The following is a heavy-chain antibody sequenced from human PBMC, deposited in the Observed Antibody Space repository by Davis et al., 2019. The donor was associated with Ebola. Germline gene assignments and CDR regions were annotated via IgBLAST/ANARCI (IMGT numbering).Heavy chain of an antibody. CDR3: GKGKLEELDS. CDR1: RYRFTSYY. D-gene: IGHD1/OR15-1a*01. J-gene: IGHJ4*02. V-gene: IGHV1-46*01. Sequence: ASVKVSCKASRYRFTSYYMHWARQAPGHGLEWMGTINTSDGFTSYAQEFQGRVTMTRDTSTSTVYMDLRSLRSEDTAVYYCGKGKLEELDSWGQGTLVTVSS. CDR2: INTSDGFT.